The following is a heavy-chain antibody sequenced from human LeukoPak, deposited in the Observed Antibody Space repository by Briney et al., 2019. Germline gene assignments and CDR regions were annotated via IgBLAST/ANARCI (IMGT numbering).Heavy chain of an antibody. CDR3: ASSGDYGAAFDI. CDR2: INHSGST. D-gene: IGHD4-17*01. V-gene: IGHV4-39*07. CDR1: GGSISSSTYY. Sequence: SETLSLTCTVSGGSISSSTYYWGWIRQPPGKGLEWIGEINHSGSTNYNPSLKSRVTISIDTSKNQFSLKLSSVTAADTAVYYCASSGDYGAAFDIWGQGTMVTVSS. J-gene: IGHJ3*02.